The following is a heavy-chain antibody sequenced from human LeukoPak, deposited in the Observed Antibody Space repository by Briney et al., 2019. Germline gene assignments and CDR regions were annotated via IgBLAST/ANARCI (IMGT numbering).Heavy chain of an antibody. J-gene: IGHJ5*02. CDR2: IWYDGSNK. D-gene: IGHD2-15*01. Sequence: GGSLRLSCAASGFTFSSYGMHWVRQAPGKGLEWVAVIWYDGSNKYYADSVKGRFTISRDNSKNTLYLQMNSLRAEDTAVYYRAREGYCSGGSCYRYNWFDPWGQGTLVTVSS. V-gene: IGHV3-33*01. CDR3: AREGYCSGGSCYRYNWFDP. CDR1: GFTFSSYG.